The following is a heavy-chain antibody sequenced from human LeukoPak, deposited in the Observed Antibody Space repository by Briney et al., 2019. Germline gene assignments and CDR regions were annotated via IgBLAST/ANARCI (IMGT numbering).Heavy chain of an antibody. V-gene: IGHV3-7*01. Sequence: GGSLRLSCAASGFTFSSYWLSWVRQAPGKGLEWVASMEQDGSQKYYVDSVRGRFTISRDNAKNSVYLQTNSLRVEDTAVYYCARNSGSNPFDYWGQGTLVTVSS. D-gene: IGHD1-26*01. CDR2: MEQDGSQK. CDR3: ARNSGSNPFDY. J-gene: IGHJ4*02. CDR1: GFTFSSYW.